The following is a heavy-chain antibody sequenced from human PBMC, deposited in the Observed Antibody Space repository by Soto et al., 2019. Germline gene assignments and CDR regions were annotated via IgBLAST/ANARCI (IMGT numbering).Heavy chain of an antibody. J-gene: IGHJ4*02. CDR2: IYYSGST. CDR1: GASISSYY. CDR3: ARTYYDFWSGYAQYYFDY. Sequence: SETLSLTCAVSGASISSYYWSWIRQPPGKRLEWIGYIYYSGSTNYNPSLKSRVTISLDTSKNQFSLKLSSVTAADTAIYYCARTYYDFWSGYAQYYFDYWGQETLVTVSS. D-gene: IGHD3-3*01. V-gene: IGHV4-59*01.